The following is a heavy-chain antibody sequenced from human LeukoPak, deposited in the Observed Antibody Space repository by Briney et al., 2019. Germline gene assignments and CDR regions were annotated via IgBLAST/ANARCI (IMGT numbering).Heavy chain of an antibody. J-gene: IGHJ4*02. CDR3: ARVGFWSGYYYFDY. CDR1: GGSFSGYY. Sequence: SETLSLTCAVYGGSFSGYYWSWIRQPPGKGLEWIGEINHSGGTNYNPSLKSRVTISVDTSKNQFSLKLSSVTAADTAVYYCARVGFWSGYYYFDYWGQGTLVTVSS. CDR2: INHSGGT. D-gene: IGHD3-3*01. V-gene: IGHV4-34*01.